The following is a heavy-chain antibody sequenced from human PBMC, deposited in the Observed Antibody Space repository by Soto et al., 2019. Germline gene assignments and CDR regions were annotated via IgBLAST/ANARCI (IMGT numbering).Heavy chain of an antibody. CDR2: IYYSGST. CDR1: GGSISCSY. D-gene: IGHD1-26*01. J-gene: IGHJ4*02. Sequence: SETLSLTCTVSGGSISCSYWTWIRQPPGKGLEWIGYIYYSGSTNYNPSLKSRVTISLDTSKNQFSLNLSSVTAADTAVYYCAKDWVISGSYYSDYWGQGTLVTVSS. V-gene: IGHV4-59*01. CDR3: AKDWVISGSYYSDY.